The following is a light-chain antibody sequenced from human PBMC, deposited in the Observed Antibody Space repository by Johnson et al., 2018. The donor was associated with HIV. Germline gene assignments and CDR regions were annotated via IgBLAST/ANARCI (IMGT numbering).Light chain of an antibody. CDR1: SSKIGNNY. CDR2: ENN. J-gene: IGLJ1*01. CDR3: GTWDSSLNSYV. Sequence: QSVLTQSPSVSAAPGQKVTISCSGSSSKIGNNYVSWYQQLPGTAPKLLIYENNRRPSGTPDRFSGSKSGTSATLGITGLQTGDEADYYCGTWDSSLNSYVCGTGTKVTVL. V-gene: IGLV1-51*02.